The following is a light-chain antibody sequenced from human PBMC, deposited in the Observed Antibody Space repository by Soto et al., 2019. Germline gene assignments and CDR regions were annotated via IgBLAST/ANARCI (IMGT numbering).Light chain of an antibody. CDR3: QKYNNAPQLT. CDR1: QSISSW. Sequence: DIQMTQSPSTLSASVGDRVTITCRASQSISSWLAWHQQKPGKVPKLLIYAASTLQSGVPSRFSGSGSGTDFTLTISSLQPEDVATYYCQKYNNAPQLTFGGGTKVDIK. CDR2: AAS. V-gene: IGKV1-27*01. J-gene: IGKJ4*01.